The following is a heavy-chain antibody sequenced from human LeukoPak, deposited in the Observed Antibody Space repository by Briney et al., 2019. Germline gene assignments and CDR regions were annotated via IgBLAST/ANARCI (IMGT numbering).Heavy chain of an antibody. V-gene: IGHV3-30-3*01. J-gene: IGHJ4*02. Sequence: PGGSLRLSCAASGFTFSTYAMHGVRQAPGKGLEWVALISYDGSNGYYADSVKGRFTISRDNSNNTLYLQMNSLRTEDTAVYYCARAPAYFDYWGQGTLVTVSS. CDR3: ARAPAYFDY. CDR2: ISYDGSNG. CDR1: GFTFSTYA.